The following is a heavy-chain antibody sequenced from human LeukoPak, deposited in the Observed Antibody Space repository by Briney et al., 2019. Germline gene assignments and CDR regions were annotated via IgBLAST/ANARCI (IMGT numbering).Heavy chain of an antibody. V-gene: IGHV4-59*13. CDR1: GGSISSYY. J-gene: IGHJ6*02. Sequence: PSETLSLTCTVSGGSISSYYWSWIRQPPGKGLEGTGYIYYSGSTNYNPSLKSRVTISVDTSKNQFSLKLSSVTAADTAVYYCARAVRGSYYYYYGMDVWGQGTTVTVSS. CDR3: ARAVRGSYYYYYGMDV. D-gene: IGHD3-10*01. CDR2: IYYSGST.